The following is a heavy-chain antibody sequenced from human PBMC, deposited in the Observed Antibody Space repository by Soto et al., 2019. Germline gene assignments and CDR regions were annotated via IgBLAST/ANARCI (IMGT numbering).Heavy chain of an antibody. D-gene: IGHD1-1*01. CDR1: GYSFINYW. Sequence: PGESLKISCKGSGYSFINYWIGWVRQMPGKGLEWMGIIYPGDSDTRYSPSFQGQVTISADKSIRTAYLQWSSLKASDTAMYYCARSIAPRTTDGFDIWGQGTMVTVSS. V-gene: IGHV5-51*01. CDR3: ARSIAPRTTDGFDI. CDR2: IYPGDSDT. J-gene: IGHJ3*02.